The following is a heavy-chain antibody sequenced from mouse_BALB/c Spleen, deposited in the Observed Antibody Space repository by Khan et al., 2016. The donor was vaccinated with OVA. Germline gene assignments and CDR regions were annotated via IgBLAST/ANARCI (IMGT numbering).Heavy chain of an antibody. CDR1: GFTFSSFV. CDR2: ISSAASYT. Sequence: EVELVESGGGLVEPGGSLKLSCAASGFTFSSFVMYWVRQTLEKRLEWFATISSAASYTYYPDSVKGRFTISRDNAKNTLYLQMNSLRSDDTAISSYSSGNYGWFAYWGQGTLVTVST. CDR3: SSGNYGWFAY. V-gene: IGHV5-9-1*01. D-gene: IGHD2-1*01. J-gene: IGHJ3*01.